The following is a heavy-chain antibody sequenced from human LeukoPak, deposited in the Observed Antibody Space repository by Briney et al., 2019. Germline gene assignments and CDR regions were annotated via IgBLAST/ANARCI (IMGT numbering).Heavy chain of an antibody. J-gene: IGHJ3*02. Sequence: PGGSLRLSCAASGFTFSSYGMHWVRQAPGKGLEWVAFIRYDGSNKYYADSVKGRFTISRDNSKNTLYLQMNSLRAEDTAVYYCEKGSRHYCCGGSCLKGDAFDIWGQGTMVTVSS. D-gene: IGHD2-15*01. CDR2: IRYDGSNK. V-gene: IGHV3-30*02. CDR3: EKGSRHYCCGGSCLKGDAFDI. CDR1: GFTFSSYG.